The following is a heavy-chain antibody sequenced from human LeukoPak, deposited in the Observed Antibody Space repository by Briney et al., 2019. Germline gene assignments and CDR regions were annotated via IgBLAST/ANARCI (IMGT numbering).Heavy chain of an antibody. D-gene: IGHD3-22*01. J-gene: IGHJ4*02. CDR3: ARDSRRSYYYDSSGYSDY. CDR2: ISSSGSTI. V-gene: IGHV3-11*01. CDR1: GFTFSDYY. Sequence: GGSLRLSCAASGFTFSDYYMSWIRQAPGKGLEWVSYISSSGSTIYYADSVKGRFTISRDNAKNSLYLQMNSLRAEDTAVYYCARDSRRSYYYDSSGYSDYWGQGTLVTVSS.